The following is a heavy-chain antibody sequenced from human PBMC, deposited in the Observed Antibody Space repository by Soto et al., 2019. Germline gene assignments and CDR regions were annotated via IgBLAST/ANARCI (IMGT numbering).Heavy chain of an antibody. J-gene: IGHJ5*02. D-gene: IGHD5-12*01. CDR2: IKSDNVDT. Sequence: QLQLVQSGAEVERPGASVRVSCKAYGYPFSKYGISWIRQAPGQGLEWMGWIKSDNVDTNYAQKFQSRVTMTTDTSANTAYRELRSLRSDDTSVYSCATSYDSGFDPWGQGTLVSVSS. CDR1: GYPFSKYG. V-gene: IGHV1-18*04. CDR3: ATSYDSGFDP.